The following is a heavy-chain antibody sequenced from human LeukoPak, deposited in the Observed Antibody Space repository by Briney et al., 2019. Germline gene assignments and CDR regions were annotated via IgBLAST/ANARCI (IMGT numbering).Heavy chain of an antibody. CDR2: IYYSGST. CDR3: AREHPPTVLYWYFDL. D-gene: IGHD4-17*01. Sequence: PSETLSLTCTVSGDSISSGDYYWTWVRQPPGKGLEWIGAIYYSGSTYYNPSLKSRLTLSLDTSKDEFYLKLTSVTAADTAVYFCAREHPPTVLYWYFDLWGRGTLVTVSS. V-gene: IGHV4-30-4*01. J-gene: IGHJ2*01. CDR1: GDSISSGDYY.